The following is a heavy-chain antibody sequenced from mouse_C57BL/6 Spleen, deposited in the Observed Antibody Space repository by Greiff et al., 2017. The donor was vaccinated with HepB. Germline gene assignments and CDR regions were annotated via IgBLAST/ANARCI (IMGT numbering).Heavy chain of an antibody. Sequence: EVKLMESGPGLVKPSQSLSLTCSVTGYSITSGYYWNWIRQFPGNKLEWMGYISYDGSNNYNPSLKNRISITRDTSKNQFFLKLNSVTTEDTATYYCARGGDYDEWYFDVWGTGTTVTVSS. J-gene: IGHJ1*03. D-gene: IGHD2-4*01. CDR2: ISYDGSN. CDR3: ARGGDYDEWYFDV. CDR1: GYSITSGYY. V-gene: IGHV3-6*01.